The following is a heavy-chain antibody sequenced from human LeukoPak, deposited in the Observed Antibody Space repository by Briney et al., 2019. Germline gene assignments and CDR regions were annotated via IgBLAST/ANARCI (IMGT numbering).Heavy chain of an antibody. CDR2: ISGSGGTA. Sequence: GGSLGLSCAASGFTFSIYAMSWVRQAPGKGLEWVSAISGSGGTAYYADSVKGRFTISRDNSKNTLYLQMNSLRAEDTAVYYCAKKGYYDGSGYYMYYFDHWGQGTLVTVSS. CDR1: GFTFSIYA. V-gene: IGHV3-23*01. CDR3: AKKGYYDGSGYYMYYFDH. J-gene: IGHJ4*02. D-gene: IGHD3-22*01.